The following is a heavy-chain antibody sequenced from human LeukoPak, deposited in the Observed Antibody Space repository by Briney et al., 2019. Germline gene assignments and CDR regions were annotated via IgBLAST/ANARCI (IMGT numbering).Heavy chain of an antibody. CDR3: ARHSGTNYYYYGMDV. CDR1: GFTFSSYA. V-gene: IGHV3-33*01. Sequence: GGSLRLSCAASGFTFSSYAIHWVRQAPGKRMEWVAVIWYDGSYKYYADSVKGRFTISRDNSKNTLYLQMNSLSAEDTAVYYCARHSGTNYYYYGMDVWGQGTTVTVSS. CDR2: IWYDGSYK. D-gene: IGHD1-26*01. J-gene: IGHJ6*02.